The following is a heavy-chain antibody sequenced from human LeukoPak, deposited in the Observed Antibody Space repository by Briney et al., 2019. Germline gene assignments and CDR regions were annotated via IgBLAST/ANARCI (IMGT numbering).Heavy chain of an antibody. CDR3: ARGEDDYFDY. J-gene: IGHJ4*02. CDR2: IYYSGST. D-gene: IGHD5-24*01. Sequence: SETLSLTCIVSGGSISSYYWSWIRQPPGKGLEWTGYIYYSGSTNYNPSLKSRVTISVDTSKNQFSLKLSSVTAADTAVYYCARGEDDYFDYWGQGTLVTVSS. CDR1: GGSISSYY. V-gene: IGHV4-59*01.